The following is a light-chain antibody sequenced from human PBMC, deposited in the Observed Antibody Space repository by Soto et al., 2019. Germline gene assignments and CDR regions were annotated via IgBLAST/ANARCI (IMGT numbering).Light chain of an antibody. CDR1: QSVSSS. Sequence: EIVMTQSPATLSVSPGERATLSCRASQSVSSSVAWYQQKPGQAPRLLIYDSSSRATGVPARFSGSGSGTEFSLAISSLQSEDFAVYCCQQYYNWPPTWTFGQGTKVDI. V-gene: IGKV3-15*01. CDR3: QQYYNWPPTWT. J-gene: IGKJ1*01. CDR2: DSS.